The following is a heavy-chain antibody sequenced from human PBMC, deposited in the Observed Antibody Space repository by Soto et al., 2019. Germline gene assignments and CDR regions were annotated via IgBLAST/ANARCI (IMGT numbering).Heavy chain of an antibody. D-gene: IGHD6-13*01. CDR1: GFTFSSHA. CDR2: ISYDGSNK. J-gene: IGHJ6*02. CDR3: ARDESSSWTLYYFYGVDV. Sequence: GGSLRLSCAASGFTFSSHAMHWVRQAPGKGLEWVTVISYDGSNKYYADSVKGRVSISRDNSKNTLYLQIDSLRPEDTAVYYCARDESSSWTLYYFYGVDVWGQGSTVTLSS. V-gene: IGHV3-30*04.